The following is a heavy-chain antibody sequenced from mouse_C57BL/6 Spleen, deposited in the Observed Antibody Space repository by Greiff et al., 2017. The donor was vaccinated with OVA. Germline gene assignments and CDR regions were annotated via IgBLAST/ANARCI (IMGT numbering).Heavy chain of an antibody. CDR1: GYTFTDYE. J-gene: IGHJ2*01. Sequence: QVQLQQSGAELVRPGASVTLSCKASGYTFTDYEMHWVKQTPVHGLEWIGAIDPETGGTAYNQKFKGKAILTADKSSSTAYMELRSLTSEDSAFYYCTRTGFDDWGQGTTLTVSS. V-gene: IGHV1-15*01. CDR3: TRTGFDD. CDR2: IDPETGGT.